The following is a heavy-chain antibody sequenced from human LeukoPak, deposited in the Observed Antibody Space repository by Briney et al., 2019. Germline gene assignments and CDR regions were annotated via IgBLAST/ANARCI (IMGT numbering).Heavy chain of an antibody. CDR2: ISYDGSNK. D-gene: IGHD1-26*01. CDR3: AKEGGSYSYYFDY. CDR1: GFTFSSYG. Sequence: GGSLRLSCAASGFTFSSYGMHWVRQAPGKGLEWVAVISYDGSNKYYADSVKGRFTISRDNSKNTLYLQMNSLRAEDTAVYYCAKEGGSYSYYFDYWGQGTLVTVSS. J-gene: IGHJ4*02. V-gene: IGHV3-30*18.